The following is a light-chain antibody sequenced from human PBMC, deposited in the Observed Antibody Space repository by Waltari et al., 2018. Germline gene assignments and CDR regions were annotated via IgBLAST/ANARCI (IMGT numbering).Light chain of an antibody. V-gene: IGLV2-14*01. CDR1: SSNIDFYNY. Sequence: SALTQPASVSGSPGQSITISCTGASSNIDFYNYVCWYQQHPGRAPKLIRYEVRNRPSGVSDRSSGSKSGTTASLTISGLQAEDEADYYCTVKRGSNTVVFGGGTKLTVL. J-gene: IGLJ3*02. CDR2: EVR. CDR3: TVKRGSNTVV.